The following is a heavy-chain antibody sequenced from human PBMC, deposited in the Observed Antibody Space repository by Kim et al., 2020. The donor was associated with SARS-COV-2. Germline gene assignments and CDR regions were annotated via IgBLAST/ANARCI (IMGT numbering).Heavy chain of an antibody. V-gene: IGHV4-59*08. CDR3: ARRRKLIADY. J-gene: IGHJ4*02. Sequence: SETLSLTCTVSGASISSDFWSWIRQPPGKGLEWIGYIFYTGSTNYNPSLISRPTMSVDTSKNQFHLKLNSVTSADTAVYYCARRRKLIADYWGPGILVTVSS. D-gene: IGHD2-15*01. CDR1: GASISSDF. CDR2: IFYTGST.